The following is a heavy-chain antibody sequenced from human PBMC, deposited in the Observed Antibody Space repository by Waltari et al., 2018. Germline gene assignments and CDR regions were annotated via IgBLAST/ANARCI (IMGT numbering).Heavy chain of an antibody. Sequence: EVQLVESGGGLVQPGGSLRLSCAASGFTFSNYAMTWVRQAPGKGLEWVSTISTTDAFTYYADSVKGRFTISRDNSKNTLYLQMNSLRADDTAIYYCAKHQSGWIYDYWGQGTLVTVSS. V-gene: IGHV3-23*04. CDR1: GFTFSNYA. CDR3: AKHQSGWIYDY. D-gene: IGHD6-19*01. J-gene: IGHJ4*02. CDR2: ISTTDAFT.